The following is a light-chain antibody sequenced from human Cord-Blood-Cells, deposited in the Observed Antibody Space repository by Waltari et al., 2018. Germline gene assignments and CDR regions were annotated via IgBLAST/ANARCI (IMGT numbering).Light chain of an antibody. CDR2: DVS. J-gene: IGLJ1*01. V-gene: IGLV2-14*01. CDR3: SSYTSSSTLYV. Sequence: QPALTQPASVSGSPGQSITTSCPGTSSDVGGYNYVSWYQQHPGKAPKLMIYDVSNRPSGVSNRFSGSKSGNTASLTISGLQAEDEADYYCSSYTSSSTLYVFGTGTKVTVL. CDR1: SSDVGGYNY.